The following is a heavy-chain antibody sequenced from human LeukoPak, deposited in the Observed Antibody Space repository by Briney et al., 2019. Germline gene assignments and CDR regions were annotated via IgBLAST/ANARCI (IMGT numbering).Heavy chain of an antibody. CDR2: ISSSSSYI. V-gene: IGHV3-21*01. Sequence: GGSLRLSCAASGFTFSSYSMNWVRQAPGKGLEWVSSISSSSSYIYYADSVKGRFTISRDNAKNSLYLQTNSLRAEDTAVYYCALGYSGSSSAGAFDIWGQGTMVTVSS. D-gene: IGHD1-26*01. CDR1: GFTFSSYS. CDR3: ALGYSGSSSAGAFDI. J-gene: IGHJ3*02.